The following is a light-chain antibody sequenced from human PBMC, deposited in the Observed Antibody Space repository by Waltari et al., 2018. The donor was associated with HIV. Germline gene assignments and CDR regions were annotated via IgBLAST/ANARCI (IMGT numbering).Light chain of an antibody. Sequence: QSALTQPASVSGSPGQSITISCTGTRSDIGDYDFVAWYQQHPGKAPNLMIYDVIQRPSGVSFLFSGSKSGNTASLTISGLQAEDEADYYCISYSRTSTFVFGTGTKVTVL. J-gene: IGLJ1*01. CDR2: DVI. V-gene: IGLV2-14*03. CDR1: RSDIGDYDF. CDR3: ISYSRTSTFV.